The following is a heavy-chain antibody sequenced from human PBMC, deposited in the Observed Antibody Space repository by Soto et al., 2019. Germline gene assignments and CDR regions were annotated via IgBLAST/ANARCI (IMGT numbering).Heavy chain of an antibody. V-gene: IGHV4-4*02. CDR3: ARENSGSQGGIWFDP. CDR2: IYHSGST. J-gene: IGHJ5*02. Sequence: QVHLLESGPGLVKPSGTLSLTCAVSRGSISSTNWWSWVRQPPGKGLEWIGEIYHSGSTNYNPSLRSRVTISVDESKNQFSLKLNSVTAADTAVYYCARENSGSQGGIWFDPWGQGTLVTVSS. D-gene: IGHD1-26*01. CDR1: RGSISSTNW.